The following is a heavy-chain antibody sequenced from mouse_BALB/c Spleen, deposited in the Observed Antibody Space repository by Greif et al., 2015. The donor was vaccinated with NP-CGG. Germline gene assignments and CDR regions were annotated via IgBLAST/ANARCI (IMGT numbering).Heavy chain of an antibody. Sequence: DVKLVESGGGLVQPGGSRKLSCAASGFTFSDYGMAWVRQAPGKGPEWVAFTSNLAYSIYYADTVTGRFTISRENAKNTLYLEMSSLRSEDTAMYYCARIPYYRTYAMDYWGQGTSVTVSS. J-gene: IGHJ4*01. V-gene: IGHV5-15*02. CDR3: ARIPYYRTYAMDY. CDR1: GFTFSDYG. CDR2: TSNLAYSI. D-gene: IGHD2-14*01.